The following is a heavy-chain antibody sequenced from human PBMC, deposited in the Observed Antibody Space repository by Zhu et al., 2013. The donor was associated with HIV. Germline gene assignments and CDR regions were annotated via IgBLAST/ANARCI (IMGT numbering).Heavy chain of an antibody. J-gene: IGHJ4*02. CDR3: ARDSWYDSSGYYFQGY. CDR1: GFTVSSNY. D-gene: IGHD3-22*01. Sequence: VQLVESGGGLIQPGGSLRLSCAASGFTVSSNYMSWVRQAPGKGLEWVSVIYSGGSTYYADSVKGRFTISRDNSKNTLYLQMNSLRAEDTAVYYCARDSWYDSSGYYFQGYWGQGTLVTVSS. CDR2: IYSGGST. V-gene: IGHV3-53*01.